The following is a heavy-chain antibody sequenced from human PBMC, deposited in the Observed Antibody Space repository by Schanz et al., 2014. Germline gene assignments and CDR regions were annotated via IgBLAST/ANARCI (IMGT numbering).Heavy chain of an antibody. CDR1: GFSFSSYA. Sequence: DVQLLESGGGLVEPGGSLRLSCAASGFSFSSYAMGWVRQARGKGLEWVSAMNESHSTIYYADSVRGRFTISRDNAENTLFLQMSSLRAEDTAVYYCARKVVAAIGGYYDNWGQGTLVIVSS. D-gene: IGHD2-15*01. V-gene: IGHV3-23*01. J-gene: IGHJ4*02. CDR3: ARKVVAAIGGYYDN. CDR2: MNESHSTI.